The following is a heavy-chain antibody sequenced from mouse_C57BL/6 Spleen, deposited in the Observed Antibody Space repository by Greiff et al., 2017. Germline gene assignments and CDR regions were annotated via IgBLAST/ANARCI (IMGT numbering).Heavy chain of an antibody. CDR1: GYAFTNYL. J-gene: IGHJ3*01. Sequence: QVQLQQSGAELVRPGTSVKVSCKASGYAFTNYLIEWVKQRPGQGLEWIGVINPGSGGTNYNEKFKGKATLTADKSSSTAYMQLSSLTSEDSAVYYCAAYYSNLAWFAYWGQGTLVTVSA. CDR2: INPGSGGT. V-gene: IGHV1-54*01. CDR3: AAYYSNLAWFAY. D-gene: IGHD2-5*01.